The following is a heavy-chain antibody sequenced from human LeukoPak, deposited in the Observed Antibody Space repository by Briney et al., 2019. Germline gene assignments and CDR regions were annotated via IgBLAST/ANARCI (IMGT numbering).Heavy chain of an antibody. Sequence: SETLSLTCTVSGGSISSGDYYWSWIRQPPGKGLEWIGYIYYSGNTYYNPSLKSRVTISVDTSKNQFSLNLSSVTAADTAAYYCARDHSSGYYYVRNWGQGTLVTVSS. CDR3: ARDHSSGYYYVRN. J-gene: IGHJ4*02. CDR1: GGSISSGDYY. CDR2: IYYSGNT. D-gene: IGHD3-22*01. V-gene: IGHV4-30-4*08.